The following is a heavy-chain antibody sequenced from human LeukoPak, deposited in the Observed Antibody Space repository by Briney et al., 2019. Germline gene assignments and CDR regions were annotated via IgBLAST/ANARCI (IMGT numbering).Heavy chain of an antibody. CDR1: GGTFSSYA. CDR2: IIPILGIA. Sequence: GSSVKVSCKASGGTFSSYAISWVRQAPGQGLEWMGRIIPILGIANYAQKFQGRVTITADKSTSTAYMELSSLRSEDTAVYYCARGTDITVAGNYWGQGTLVTVSS. CDR3: ARGTDITVAGNY. D-gene: IGHD6-19*01. J-gene: IGHJ4*02. V-gene: IGHV1-69*04.